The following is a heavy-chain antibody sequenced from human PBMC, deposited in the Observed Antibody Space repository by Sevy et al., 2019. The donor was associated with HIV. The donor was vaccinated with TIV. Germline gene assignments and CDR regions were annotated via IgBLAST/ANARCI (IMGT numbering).Heavy chain of an antibody. Sequence: SETLSLTCTVSGDSIRRSDDYWGWIRQPPEKGLEWIGSVYSSGSSYSNPSLKSRVTMSIDTSRNLFSLKLTSVTAADTALYYCARSPIAASGAKFDTWGPGTLVTVSS. J-gene: IGHJ5*02. CDR1: GDSIRRSDDY. D-gene: IGHD3-16*01. CDR2: VYSSGSS. CDR3: ARSPIAASGAKFDT. V-gene: IGHV4-39*01.